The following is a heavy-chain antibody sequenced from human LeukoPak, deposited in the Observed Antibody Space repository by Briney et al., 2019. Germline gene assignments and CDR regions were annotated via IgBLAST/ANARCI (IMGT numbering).Heavy chain of an antibody. CDR1: GYTFTSYG. CDR3: ARGPGGRSGYYPLEDYYYYYYLDV. D-gene: IGHD3-22*01. V-gene: IGHV1-18*01. CDR2: IRVYNGYT. Sequence: AAVKVSCKASGYTFTSYGINWVRQAPGQGLEWMGWIRVYNGYTNYAQKLQGRVTMTTDTSTSTAYMELRSLRSDDTAVYYCARGPGGRSGYYPLEDYYYYYYLDVWGKGTTVTVSS. J-gene: IGHJ6*03.